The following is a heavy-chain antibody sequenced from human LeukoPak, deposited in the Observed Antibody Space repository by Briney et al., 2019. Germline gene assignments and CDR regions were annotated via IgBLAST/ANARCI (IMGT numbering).Heavy chain of an antibody. CDR3: ANKDGYNHDFDY. D-gene: IGHD5-24*01. CDR2: ISWNSGSI. Sequence: SLRLSCAASGFTFDDYAMHWVRQGPGKGLEWVSGISWNSGSIGYADSVKGRFTISRDNAKNSLYLQMNSLRAEDTAVYYCANKDGYNHDFDYWGQGTLVTVSS. J-gene: IGHJ4*02. CDR1: GFTFDDYA. V-gene: IGHV3-9*01.